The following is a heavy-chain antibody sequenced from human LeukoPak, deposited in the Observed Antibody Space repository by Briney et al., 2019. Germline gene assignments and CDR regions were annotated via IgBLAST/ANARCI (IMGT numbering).Heavy chain of an antibody. J-gene: IGHJ4*02. CDR3: ARERTTVRD. CDR1: GFTFSDDY. Sequence: GGSLRLSCAASGFTFSDDYMSWIRQAPGKGPEWVSYISGDGGTRFYADSVKGRFTISRDNAKNSLFLQMNSLRAEDTAIYYCARERTTVRDWGQGTLVTVSS. V-gene: IGHV3-11*01. CDR2: ISGDGGTR. D-gene: IGHD4-17*01.